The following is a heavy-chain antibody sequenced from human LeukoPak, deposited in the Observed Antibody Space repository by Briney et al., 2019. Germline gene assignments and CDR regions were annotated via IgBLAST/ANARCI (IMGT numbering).Heavy chain of an antibody. CDR2: ISGSGSST. CDR3: ARGPAAHIRWGYFHH. J-gene: IGHJ1*01. D-gene: IGHD2-2*01. Sequence: TGGSLRLSCAASGFTFTSYAMNWVRQAPGKGLEWVSTISGSGSSTYYVDSVKGRFTISRDNSNNTLYLQMNSLRAEDTAIYYCARGPAAHIRWGYFHHWGQGNLVTVSS. CDR1: GFTFTSYA. V-gene: IGHV3-23*01.